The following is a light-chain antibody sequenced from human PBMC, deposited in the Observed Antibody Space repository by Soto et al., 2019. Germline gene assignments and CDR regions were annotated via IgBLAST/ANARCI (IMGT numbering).Light chain of an antibody. J-gene: IGKJ1*01. CDR1: QSISRN. V-gene: IGKV3-15*01. CDR2: AAS. Sequence: EIVMTQSPATLSVSPGERATLSCRASQSISRNLAWYQQKPGQAPSLLIYAASTRATGLPARFSGSGSGTEFTLTISGLQSEDFAVYSCQQYNNWPLTFGQGTKVHI. CDR3: QQYNNWPLT.